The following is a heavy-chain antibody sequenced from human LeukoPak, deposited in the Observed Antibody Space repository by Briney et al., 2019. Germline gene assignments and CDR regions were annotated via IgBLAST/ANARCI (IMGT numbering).Heavy chain of an antibody. CDR3: ASQTRADYDFWSGRKSSYNWFDP. V-gene: IGHV4-39*01. Sequence: PSETLSLTCTVSGGSISSSSYYWGWIRQPPGKGLEWIGSIYYSGSTYYNPSPKSRVTISVDTSKNQFSLKLSSVTAADTAVYYCASQTRADYDFWSGRKSSYNWFDPWGQGTLVTVSS. CDR2: IYYSGST. CDR1: GGSISSSSYY. J-gene: IGHJ5*02. D-gene: IGHD3-3*01.